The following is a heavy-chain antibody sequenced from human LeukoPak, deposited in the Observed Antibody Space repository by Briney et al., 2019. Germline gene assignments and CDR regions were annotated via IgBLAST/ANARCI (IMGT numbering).Heavy chain of an antibody. CDR3: ASTLNYYGSGSYPRTEDY. Sequence: SETLSLTCSVSGGSLTGHYWSWIRQPPGKGLEWIGNIYYTGSPNYKPSLKSRVAISVDMSKNQFSLRLRSVTAADTAVYYCASTLNYYGSGSYPRTEDYWGQGTLVTVSS. D-gene: IGHD3-10*01. V-gene: IGHV4-59*11. CDR1: GGSLTGHY. J-gene: IGHJ4*02. CDR2: IYYTGSP.